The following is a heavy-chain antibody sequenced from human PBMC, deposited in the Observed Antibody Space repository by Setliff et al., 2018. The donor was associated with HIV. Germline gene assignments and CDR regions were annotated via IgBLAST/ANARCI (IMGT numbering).Heavy chain of an antibody. CDR2: IYYSGST. CDR1: GGSVSSGGYY. Sequence: SETLSLTCTVSGGSVSSGGYYWSWIRQHPGRGLEWIGYIYYSGSTYYNPSLKSRVRISVDTSKNQFSLELSSVTAADTAVYYCARSMGAFDYWGPGALVTVSS. CDR3: ARSMGAFDY. D-gene: IGHD1-26*01. J-gene: IGHJ4*02. V-gene: IGHV4-31*03.